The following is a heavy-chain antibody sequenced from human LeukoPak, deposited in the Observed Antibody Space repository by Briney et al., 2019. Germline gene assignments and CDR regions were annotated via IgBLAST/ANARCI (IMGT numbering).Heavy chain of an antibody. CDR3: ARGLRVALGAMVRGVWHY. D-gene: IGHD3-10*01. Sequence: SETLSLTCAVYGGSFSGYYWSWIRQPPGKGLEWIGEINHSGSTNYNPSLKSRVTISVDTSKNQYSLKLSSVTAADTAVYYCARGLRVALGAMVRGVWHYWGQGTLVTVSS. CDR1: GGSFSGYY. V-gene: IGHV4-34*01. CDR2: INHSGST. J-gene: IGHJ4*02.